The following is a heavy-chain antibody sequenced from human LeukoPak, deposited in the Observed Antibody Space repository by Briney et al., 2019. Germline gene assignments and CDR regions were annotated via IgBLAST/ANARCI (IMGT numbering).Heavy chain of an antibody. CDR1: VYTFTGYY. V-gene: IGHV1-2*02. J-gene: IGHJ4*02. Sequence: ASVKVSCKASVYTFTGYYMHWVRQAPGQGLEWMGWINPNSGDTNYAQNFLGRVTMTRDTSISTAYMELSRLTSDDPAMYYCASALRGYCSSTSCYLIDYWGQGSLVTVSS. CDR3: ASALRGYCSSTSCYLIDY. D-gene: IGHD2-2*01. CDR2: INPNSGDT.